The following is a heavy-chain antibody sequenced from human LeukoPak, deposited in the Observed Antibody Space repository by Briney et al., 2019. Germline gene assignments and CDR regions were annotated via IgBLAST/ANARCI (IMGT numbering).Heavy chain of an antibody. CDR3: ARPPLYSSGCFDY. CDR2: INPNSGGT. Sequence: ASVKVSCKASGYTFTGYYMHWVRQAPGQGLEWMGWINPNSGGTNYAQKFQGRVTMTRDTSISTAYTELSRLRSDDTAVYYCARPPLYSSGCFDYWGQGTLVTVSS. CDR1: GYTFTGYY. J-gene: IGHJ4*02. D-gene: IGHD6-19*01. V-gene: IGHV1-2*02.